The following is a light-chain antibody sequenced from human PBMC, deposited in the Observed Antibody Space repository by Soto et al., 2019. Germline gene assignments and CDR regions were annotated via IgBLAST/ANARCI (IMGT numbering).Light chain of an antibody. CDR2: DVS. V-gene: IGLV2-14*03. CDR1: SSDVGAYNY. J-gene: IGLJ1*01. CDR3: SSYTSGSTYV. Sequence: QSALTQPASVSGSLGQSITISSTGTSSDVGAYNYVSWYQQHPGKAPKLMIYDVSSRPSGVSNRFSGSKSGNTASLTISGLQAEDEADYYCSSYTSGSTYVFGTGTKVTVL.